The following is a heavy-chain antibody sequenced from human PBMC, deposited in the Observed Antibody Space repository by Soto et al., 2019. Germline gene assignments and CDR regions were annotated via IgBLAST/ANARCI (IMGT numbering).Heavy chain of an antibody. CDR2: IWYYGTNK. CDR3: AREGVTSFYLDF. V-gene: IGHV3-33*01. D-gene: IGHD3-10*01. Sequence: QVQLVESGGGVVQPGKSLRLSCVASGYTFDSRSMHWVRQAPGKGLEWVAVIWYYGTNKYYSDSVKGRFTISRDNSNNTLYLQMNGLSAEDTAIYYCAREGVTSFYLDFWGQGTLVTVSS. J-gene: IGHJ4*02. CDR1: GYTFDSRS.